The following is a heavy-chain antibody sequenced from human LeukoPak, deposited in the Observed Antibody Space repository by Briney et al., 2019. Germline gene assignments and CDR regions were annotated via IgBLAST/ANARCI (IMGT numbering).Heavy chain of an antibody. CDR1: GFTFSSYA. CDR2: ISFDGSNK. CDR3: ARDRSSNEYYFDY. Sequence: QSGGPLRLSCAASGFTFSSYAMHWVRQAPGKGLEWVAVISFDGSNKYYADSVKGRFTISRDNSKNTLYLQMNSLRAEDTAVYYCARDRSSNEYYFDYWGQGTLVTVSS. D-gene: IGHD2-2*01. J-gene: IGHJ4*02. V-gene: IGHV3-30-3*01.